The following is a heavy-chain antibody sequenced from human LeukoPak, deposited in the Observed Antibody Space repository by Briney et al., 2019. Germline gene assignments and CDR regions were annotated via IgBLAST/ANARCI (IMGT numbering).Heavy chain of an antibody. CDR2: IYSSGTT. CDR1: GGSISSYY. Sequence: SETLSLTCTVSGGSISSYYWTWIRQSPGKGLEWIAYIYSSGTTNYNPSLKSRVTILVDTSKNQFSLKLNSVTAADTAVYYCARDARSTSGMDVWGKGITVTVSS. J-gene: IGHJ6*04. D-gene: IGHD2-2*01. V-gene: IGHV4-59*01. CDR3: ARDARSTSGMDV.